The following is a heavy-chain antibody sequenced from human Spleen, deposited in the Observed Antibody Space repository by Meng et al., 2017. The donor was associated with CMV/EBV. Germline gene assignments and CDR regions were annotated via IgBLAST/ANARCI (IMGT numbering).Heavy chain of an antibody. CDR1: GFTFSSYA. CDR3: ARDLRFDY. CDR2: ISYDGSNK. Sequence: LGLSCAASGFTFSSYAMHWVRQAPGKGLEWVAVISYDGSNKYYADSVKGRFTISRDNSKNTLYLQMNSLRAEDTAVYYCARDLRFDYWGQGTLVTVSS. J-gene: IGHJ4*02. V-gene: IGHV3-30-3*01. D-gene: IGHD3-16*01.